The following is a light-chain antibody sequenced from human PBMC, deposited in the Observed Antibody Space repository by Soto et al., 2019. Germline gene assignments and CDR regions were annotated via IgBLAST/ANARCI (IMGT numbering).Light chain of an antibody. V-gene: IGKV1-5*01. CDR2: DAS. CDR3: QQYNSYPWT. Sequence: DIQMTQSPSTLSASVGDRVTITCRASQSISSWLAWYQQKPGKAPKLLIYDASSLESGVPSRFSGSGSGTEFTLTISSLQPDDFATYYCQQYNSYPWTFGQGIKVDIK. J-gene: IGKJ1*01. CDR1: QSISSW.